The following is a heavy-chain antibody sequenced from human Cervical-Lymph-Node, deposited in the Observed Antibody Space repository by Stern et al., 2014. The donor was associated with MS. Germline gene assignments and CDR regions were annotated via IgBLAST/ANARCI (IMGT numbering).Heavy chain of an antibody. D-gene: IGHD2-15*01. J-gene: IGHJ3*02. CDR3: ARAGYCSPSTCSDAFDI. CDR2: INGDNGNT. CDR1: GYSFISHA. V-gene: IGHV1-3*01. Sequence: QVQLGQSGAEVKDPGASVKVSCKASGYSFISHAMHWVRQAPGQTFEWMGWINGDNGNTKYSQKLQGRVTITRDKTTSTAYMELSSLTSEDTAVYYCARAGYCSPSTCSDAFDIWGQGTRVTVS.